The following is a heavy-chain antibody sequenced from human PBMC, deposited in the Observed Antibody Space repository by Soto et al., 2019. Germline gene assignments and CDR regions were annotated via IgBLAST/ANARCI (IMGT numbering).Heavy chain of an antibody. CDR3: ARGRQATGRGRGIGSSSGLDY. CDR2: ISYDGSNK. J-gene: IGHJ4*02. D-gene: IGHD6-6*01. V-gene: IGHV3-30-3*01. Sequence: QVQLVESGGGVVQPGRSLRLSCAASGFTFSSYAMHWVRQAPGKGLEWGAVISYDGSNKYYADSVKGRFTISRDNSKNTLYLQMNSLRAEDTAVYYCARGRQATGRGRGIGSSSGLDYWGQGTLVTVSS. CDR1: GFTFSSYA.